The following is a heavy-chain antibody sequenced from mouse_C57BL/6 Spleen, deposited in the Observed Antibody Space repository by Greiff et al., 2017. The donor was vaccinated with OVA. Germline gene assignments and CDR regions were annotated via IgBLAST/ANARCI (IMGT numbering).Heavy chain of an antibody. CDR3: ARGDGYDGAWFAY. CDR2: IHPNSGST. V-gene: IGHV1-64*01. J-gene: IGHJ3*01. Sequence: QVQLQQPGAELVKPGASVKLSCKASGYTFTSYWMHWVKQRPVQGLEWIGMIHPNSGSTNYNEKFKSKATLTVDKSSSTAYMQLSSLTSEDSAVYYCARGDGYDGAWFAYWGQGTLVTVSA. D-gene: IGHD2-2*01. CDR1: GYTFTSYW.